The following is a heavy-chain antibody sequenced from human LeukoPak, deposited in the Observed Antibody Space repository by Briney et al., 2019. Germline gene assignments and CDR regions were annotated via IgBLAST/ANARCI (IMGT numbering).Heavy chain of an antibody. CDR3: AREGITMVRGVSYGMDV. D-gene: IGHD3-10*01. CDR2: ISSSGSTI. Sequence: GGSLRLSCAASGFTFSSYEMNWVRQAPGKGLEWVSYISSSGSTIYYADSVKGRFTISRDNAKNSLYLQMNSLRAEDTAVYYCAREGITMVRGVSYGMDVRGKGTTVTVSS. CDR1: GFTFSSYE. V-gene: IGHV3-48*03. J-gene: IGHJ6*04.